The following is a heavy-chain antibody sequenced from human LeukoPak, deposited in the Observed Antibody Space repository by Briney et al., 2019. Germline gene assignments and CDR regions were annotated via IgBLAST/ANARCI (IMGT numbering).Heavy chain of an antibody. CDR2: IIPIFGTA. CDR3: SSGGNSVHYFDY. J-gene: IGHJ4*02. CDR1: GGTFSSYA. Sequence: GASVKVSCKASGGTFSSYAISWVRQAPGQGLEWMGGIIPIFGTANYAQKFQGRVTITADKSTSTAYMELSSLRSEDTAVYCASSGGNSVHYFDYWGQGTLVTVSS. D-gene: IGHD4-23*01. V-gene: IGHV1-69*06.